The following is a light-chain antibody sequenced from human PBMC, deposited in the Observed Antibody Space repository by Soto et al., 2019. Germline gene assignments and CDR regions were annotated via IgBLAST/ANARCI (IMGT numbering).Light chain of an antibody. Sequence: DIVMTQSPASLAVSLGERATINCKSSQSFLYSSNNKNYLAWYQQKPGQPPKLLIYWASTRESGVPDRFSGSGSGTDFTLTISSLQAEDVAVYYCQQYYSTPNTFAQGTRLEI. CDR3: QQYYSTPNT. CDR2: WAS. CDR1: QSFLYSSNNKNY. J-gene: IGKJ5*01. V-gene: IGKV4-1*01.